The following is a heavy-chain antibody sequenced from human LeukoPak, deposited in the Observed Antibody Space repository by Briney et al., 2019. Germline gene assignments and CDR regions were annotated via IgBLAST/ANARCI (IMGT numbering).Heavy chain of an antibody. V-gene: IGHV3-74*01. CDR1: GFIFSNYW. Sequence: GGSLRLSCAASGFIFSNYWMHWVRQAPGKGLLWVSRINSDGSSTSYADSVKGRFAISRDNAKNTLYLQMNSLRAEDTAVYYCARFNGYYASFDYWGQGTLVTVSS. J-gene: IGHJ4*02. D-gene: IGHD3-22*01. CDR2: INSDGSST. CDR3: ARFNGYYASFDY.